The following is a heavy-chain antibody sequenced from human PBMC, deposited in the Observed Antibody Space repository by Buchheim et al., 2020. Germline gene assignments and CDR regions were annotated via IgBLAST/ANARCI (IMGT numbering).Heavy chain of an antibody. Sequence: QVQLVQSGAEVKKPEASVKVSCKASGYTFTSYDINWVRQATGQGLEWMGWMNPNSGNTGYAQKFQGRVTMTRNTSISTAYMELSSLRSEDTAVYYCARAPLRYFDWLSSYYYYYYGMDVWGQGTT. D-gene: IGHD3-9*01. J-gene: IGHJ6*02. V-gene: IGHV1-8*01. CDR2: MNPNSGNT. CDR1: GYTFTSYD. CDR3: ARAPLRYFDWLSSYYYYYYGMDV.